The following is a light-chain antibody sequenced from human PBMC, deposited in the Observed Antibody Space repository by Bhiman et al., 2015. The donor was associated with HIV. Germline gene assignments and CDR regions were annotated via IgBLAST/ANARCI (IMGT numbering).Light chain of an antibody. J-gene: IGLJ1*01. Sequence: SYELTQPPSVSVSPGRSAGITCSGDTLGNTFVSWYQVKPGQSPVLVIYQNAKRPSGIPERFSGSTSGNTATLTISGTQAMDEADYYCQAWDNSAASFVFGPGTTVTVL. CDR1: TLGNTF. V-gene: IGLV3-1*01. CDR2: QNA. CDR3: QAWDNSAASFV.